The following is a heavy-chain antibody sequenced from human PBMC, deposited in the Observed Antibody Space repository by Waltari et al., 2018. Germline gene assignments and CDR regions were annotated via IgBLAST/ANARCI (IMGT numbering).Heavy chain of an antibody. CDR2: ISGSGGST. V-gene: IGHV3-23*01. Sequence: EVQLLESGGGLVQPGGSLRLSCAASGFTFSSYAMSWVRQAPGKGQEWVSAISGSGGSTYYADSVKGRFTISRDNSKNTLYLQMNSLRAEDTAVYYCARGGRDDSSGYYWGPFDYWGQGTLVTVSS. CDR1: GFTFSSYA. CDR3: ARGGRDDSSGYYWGPFDY. J-gene: IGHJ4*02. D-gene: IGHD3-22*01.